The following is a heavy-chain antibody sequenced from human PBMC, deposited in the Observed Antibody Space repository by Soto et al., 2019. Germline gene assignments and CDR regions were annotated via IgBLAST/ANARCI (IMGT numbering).Heavy chain of an antibody. Sequence: QVQLVQSGAEVKKTGSSVKVSCKASGDTSSTYSINWVRQAPGQGLEWVGRIIPILALTNYAQRFQGRVTITADESTRRVYMELGSLRSEDPAVYYCGRGYCSGGSCYSPRYNWFDPWGQGTLVTVSS. V-gene: IGHV1-69*02. CDR3: GRGYCSGGSCYSPRYNWFDP. J-gene: IGHJ5*02. CDR1: GDTSSTYS. D-gene: IGHD2-15*01. CDR2: IIPILALT.